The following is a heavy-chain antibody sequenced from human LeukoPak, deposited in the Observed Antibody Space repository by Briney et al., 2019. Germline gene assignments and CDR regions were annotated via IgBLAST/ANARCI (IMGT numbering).Heavy chain of an antibody. CDR3: ARAVYRSGGYYFDY. V-gene: IGHV3-30*04. CDR1: GFTFSSYA. CDR2: ISYDGSDK. Sequence: GGSLRLSCAASGFTFSSYAMQWVRQAPGKGLEWVAVISYDGSDKNYADSVKGRFTISRDNSMDTLYLQMNSLRAEDTAVYYCARAVYRSGGYYFDYWSQGILVTVSS. J-gene: IGHJ4*02. D-gene: IGHD6-19*01.